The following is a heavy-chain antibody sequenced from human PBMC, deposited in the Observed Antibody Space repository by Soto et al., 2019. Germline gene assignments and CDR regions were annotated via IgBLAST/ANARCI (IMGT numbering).Heavy chain of an antibody. V-gene: IGHV3-30*18. CDR3: AKSAYSEWYFDV. CDR2: ISYDGSNK. CDR1: GFTLSNYG. D-gene: IGHD2-15*01. Sequence: QAQLVESGGGVVQPGRSLRLACAASGFTLSNYGIHWVRQASGKGLEWVAVISYDGSNKLYADSVKGRFTISRDNSKNTVYLQMNSLRAEDTAMYYCAKSAYSEWYFDVWGRGTLLTVSS. J-gene: IGHJ2*01.